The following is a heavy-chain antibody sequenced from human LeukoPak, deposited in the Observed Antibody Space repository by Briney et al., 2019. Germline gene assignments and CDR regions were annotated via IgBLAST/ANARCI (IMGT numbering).Heavy chain of an antibody. V-gene: IGHV3-21*01. CDR3: ARGARYFD. CDR2: ISSSSGYI. D-gene: IGHD3-9*01. CDR1: GFTFSSYS. Sequence: GGSLRLSCAASGFTFSSYSMNWVRQAPGKGLEWVSSISSSSGYIYYADSVKGRFTISRDNAKNSLYLQMNSLRAEDTAVYYCARGARYFDWGRGTLVTVSS. J-gene: IGHJ2*01.